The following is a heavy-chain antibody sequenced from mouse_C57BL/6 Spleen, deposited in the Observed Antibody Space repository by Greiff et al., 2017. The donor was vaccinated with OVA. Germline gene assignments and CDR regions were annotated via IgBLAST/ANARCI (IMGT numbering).Heavy chain of an antibody. Sequence: QVQLQQSGAELMKPGASVKLSCKATGYTFTGYWIEWVKQRPGHGLEWIGEILPGSGSTNYNEKFKGKATFTADTSSNTAYMQLSSLTTEDSAIYYCAREDGTVVATRGTWFAYWGQGTLVTVSA. J-gene: IGHJ3*01. D-gene: IGHD1-1*01. CDR3: AREDGTVVATRGTWFAY. V-gene: IGHV1-9*01. CDR2: ILPGSGST. CDR1: GYTFTGYW.